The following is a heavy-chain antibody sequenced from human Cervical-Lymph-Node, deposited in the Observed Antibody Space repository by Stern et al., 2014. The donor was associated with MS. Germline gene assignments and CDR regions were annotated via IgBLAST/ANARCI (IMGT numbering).Heavy chain of an antibody. J-gene: IGHJ3*01. CDR3: ARGAYTYGFDGFSGAFDL. CDR2: VSYDGLNE. CDR1: GFTFTSYA. V-gene: IGHV3-30*04. Sequence: VQLLESGGGVVQPGKSLRLSCGTSGFTFTSYAMHWVRPAPGKGLDWVAGVSYDGLNEYYADSVKGRFPISRDNSKKTVSLQMNSLRPEDTALYYCARGAYTYGFDGFSGAFDLWGQGTMVTVSS. D-gene: IGHD5-18*01.